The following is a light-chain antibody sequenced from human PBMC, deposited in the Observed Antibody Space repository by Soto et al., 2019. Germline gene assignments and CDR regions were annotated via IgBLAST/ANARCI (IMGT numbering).Light chain of an antibody. CDR2: DVN. V-gene: IGLV2-14*03. J-gene: IGLJ2*01. CDR3: TSCTTSNNMI. CDR1: SSDIGAYNF. Sequence: QSVLTQPASVSGSPGQSITISCTGTSSDIGAYNFVSWYQQHPGKAPKLMLYDVNIRPSGVSNRFSGSKSGNTASLTISGLQAEDEADYYCTSCTTSNNMIFGGGTKLTVL.